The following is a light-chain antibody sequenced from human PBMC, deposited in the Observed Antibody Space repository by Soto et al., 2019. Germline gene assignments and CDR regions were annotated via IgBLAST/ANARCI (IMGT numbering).Light chain of an antibody. Sequence: QSALTQPPSASGSPGQSVTISCTGTSSYVGGSNYVSWYQQHPGKAPKLMIYEVNKRPSGVPDRFSGSKSGNTASLTVSGLQTEDEADYYCNSYAGSNKVFGGGTKLTVL. CDR2: EVN. J-gene: IGLJ2*01. CDR3: NSYAGSNKV. CDR1: SSYVGGSNY. V-gene: IGLV2-8*01.